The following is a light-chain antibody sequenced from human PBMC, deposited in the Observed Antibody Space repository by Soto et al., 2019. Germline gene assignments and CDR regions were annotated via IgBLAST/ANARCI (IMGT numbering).Light chain of an antibody. CDR1: QTFGRTY. V-gene: IGKV3-20*01. Sequence: ESVLTQSQGTLSLSPGERVTLSCRASQTFGRTYLAWYQQKPGQSPRLLIYDASSRATGIPDRFSGSGSGTDFTLTIIRLEPEDFAVYYCQQFGTSPLYTFGLGTKLEIK. CDR2: DAS. CDR3: QQFGTSPLYT. J-gene: IGKJ2*01.